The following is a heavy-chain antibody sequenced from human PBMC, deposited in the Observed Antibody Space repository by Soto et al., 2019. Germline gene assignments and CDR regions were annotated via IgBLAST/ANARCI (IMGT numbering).Heavy chain of an antibody. J-gene: IGHJ4*02. CDR1: GGSISSYY. CDR3: ARRYGDYFDF. CDR2: IYYSGST. Sequence: ETLSLTCTVSGGSISSYYWSWIRQPPGKGLEWIGYIYYSGSTNYNPSLKSRVTISVDTSKNQFSLKLSSVTAADTAVYYCARRYGDYFDFWGQGTLVTVSS. D-gene: IGHD4-17*01. V-gene: IGHV4-59*08.